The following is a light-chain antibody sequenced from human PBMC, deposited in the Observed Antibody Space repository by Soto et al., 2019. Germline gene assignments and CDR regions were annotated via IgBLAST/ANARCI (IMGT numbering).Light chain of an antibody. CDR3: QQTYTPPRT. J-gene: IGKJ1*01. CDR2: AAS. V-gene: IGKV1-39*01. CDR1: QSISNF. Sequence: DIQMTQSPSSLSASVGDRVTITCRASQSISNFLNWYQQKPGKAPKLLISAASSFQGGVPSRFSGGGSGTDFTLTIRSLQVEDSATYYCQQTYTPPRTFGQGTKVDIK.